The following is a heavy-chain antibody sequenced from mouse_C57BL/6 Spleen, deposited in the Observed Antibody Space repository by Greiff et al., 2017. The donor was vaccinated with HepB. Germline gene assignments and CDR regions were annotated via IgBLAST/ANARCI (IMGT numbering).Heavy chain of an antibody. V-gene: IGHV1-15*01. CDR3: TRRTVVRGDAMDY. CDR2: IDPETGGT. D-gene: IGHD1-1*01. Sequence: VKLQQSGAELVRPGASVTLSCKASGYTFTDYEMHWVKQTPVHGLEWIGAIDPETGGTACNQKFKGKAILTADKSSSTAYMELRSLTSEDSAVYYCTRRTVVRGDAMDYWGQGTSVTVSS. CDR1: GYTFTDYE. J-gene: IGHJ4*01.